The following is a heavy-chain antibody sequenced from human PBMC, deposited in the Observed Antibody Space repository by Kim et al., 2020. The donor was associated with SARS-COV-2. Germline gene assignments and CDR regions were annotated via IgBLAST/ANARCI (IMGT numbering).Heavy chain of an antibody. V-gene: IGHV4-4*07. CDR3: ARKTPGGGRYFAL. CDR2: IYPDGSI. Sequence: SETLSLTCTVSGGSINNYHWSWIRQPAGKGLEWAGRIYPDGSIDYNPSLKSRVTMSVDTSTNQLSLKLTSVTAADTAVYFCARKTPGGGRYFALWCLGT. CDR1: GGSINNYH. J-gene: IGHJ2*01. D-gene: IGHD2-15*01.